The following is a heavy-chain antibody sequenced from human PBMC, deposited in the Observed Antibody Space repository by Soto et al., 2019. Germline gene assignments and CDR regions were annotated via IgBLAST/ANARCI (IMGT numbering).Heavy chain of an antibody. CDR2: ISYDGSNK. D-gene: IGHD5-12*01. CDR3: AREPTATRDAFDI. V-gene: IGHV3-30-3*01. Sequence: GSLRLSCAASGFTFSSYAMHWVRQAPGKGLEWVAVISYDGSNKYYADSVKGRFTISRDNSKNTLYLQMNSLRAEDTAVYYCAREPTATRDAFDIWGQGTMVTVS. J-gene: IGHJ3*02. CDR1: GFTFSSYA.